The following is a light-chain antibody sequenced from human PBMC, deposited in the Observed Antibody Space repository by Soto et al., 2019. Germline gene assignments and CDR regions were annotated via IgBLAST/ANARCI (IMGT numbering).Light chain of an antibody. CDR1: QSLTNNY. CDR3: QQYGTSPPDT. J-gene: IGKJ5*01. Sequence: EIVLTQSPGTLSLSPGERATLSCRASQSLTNNYLAWYQQKPGQAPRLLIHGASSRAAGIPDRFSGSGSGADFTLTISRLEPEDVAVYYCQQYGTSPPDTFGQGTRLGIK. V-gene: IGKV3-20*01. CDR2: GAS.